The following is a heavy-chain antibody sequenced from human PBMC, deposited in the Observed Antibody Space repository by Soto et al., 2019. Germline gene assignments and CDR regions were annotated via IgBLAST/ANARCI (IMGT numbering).Heavy chain of an antibody. J-gene: IGHJ6*03. CDR2: INAGNGNT. Sequence: ASVKVSCKASGYTFTSYAMHWVRQAPGQRLEWMGWINAGNGNTKYSQKFQGRVTITRDTSASTAYMELSSLRSEDTAVYYCARDAYDVPYYYYYMDVWGKRTTVTVSS. V-gene: IGHV1-3*01. CDR1: GYTFTSYA. D-gene: IGHD5-12*01. CDR3: ARDAYDVPYYYYYMDV.